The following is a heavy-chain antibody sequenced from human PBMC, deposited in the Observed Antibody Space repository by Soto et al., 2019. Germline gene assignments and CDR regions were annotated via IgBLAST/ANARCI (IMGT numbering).Heavy chain of an antibody. D-gene: IGHD1-20*01. CDR1: GFTVKSNY. Sequence: VQLVESGGGLIQPGGSLRLSCAASGFTVKSNYMTWVRQAPGKGLEWVSVLYSDNSAYYADSVRGRFTISRDNSKNTVYLQMNSLRAEDTAKYYCTSGIVPITYWGQGTLVTVSS. V-gene: IGHV3-53*01. CDR3: TSGIVPITY. CDR2: LYSDNSA. J-gene: IGHJ4*02.